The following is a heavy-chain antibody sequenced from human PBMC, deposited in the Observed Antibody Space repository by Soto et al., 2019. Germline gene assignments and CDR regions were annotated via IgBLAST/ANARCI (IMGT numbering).Heavy chain of an antibody. CDR2: IYYSGST. CDR3: ARAVAGTLYYGMDV. D-gene: IGHD6-19*01. CDR1: GGSISSYY. Sequence: QVQLQESGPGLVKPSETLSLTCTVSGGSISSYYWSWIRQPPGKGLEWIGYIYYSGSTNYNPSLKSRVTISVDASKNQFSLKLSSVTAADTAVYYGARAVAGTLYYGMDVWGQGTTVTVSS. V-gene: IGHV4-59*01. J-gene: IGHJ6*02.